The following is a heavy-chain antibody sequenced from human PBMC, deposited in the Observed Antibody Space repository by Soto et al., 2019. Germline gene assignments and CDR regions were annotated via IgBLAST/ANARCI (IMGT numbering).Heavy chain of an antibody. V-gene: IGHV1-18*01. D-gene: IGHD6-19*01. J-gene: IGHJ4*02. CDR3: ARPPHLADNVELAY. CDR1: GYTFTNYG. CDR2: ISAYSGHT. Sequence: ASVKVSCKASGYTFTNYGINWVRQAPGQGLEWMGWISAYSGHTNYAQKLQDRVTMTTDTSTSTAYMELRSLRSDDTAVYYCARPPHLADNVELAYWGQGTLVTVSS.